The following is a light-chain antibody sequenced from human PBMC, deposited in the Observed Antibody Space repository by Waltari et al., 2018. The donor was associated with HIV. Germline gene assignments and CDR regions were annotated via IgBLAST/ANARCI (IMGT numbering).Light chain of an antibody. Sequence: QSALTQPASVSGSPGQSITISCTGTSSDVGGYNYVSWYQQHPGKAPKLMIYDVSNRPSGVSNRVSGSKSGNTASLTISGLQAEDEADYYCSSDTSSSTPYVFGTGTKVTVL. CDR2: DVS. CDR3: SSDTSSSTPYV. CDR1: SSDVGGYNY. J-gene: IGLJ1*01. V-gene: IGLV2-14*03.